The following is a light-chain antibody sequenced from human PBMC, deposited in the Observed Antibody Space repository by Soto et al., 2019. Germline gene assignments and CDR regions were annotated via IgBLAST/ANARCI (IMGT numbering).Light chain of an antibody. CDR2: DAS. Sequence: RASESVSSKLVGYQKKPGQAPRRLIHDASTRATGIPARFSGSGSGTEFILSTRGVESEEFAIYYCRQRNDGPTVGQGTRLEIK. V-gene: IGKV3-15*01. CDR3: RQRNDGPT. CDR1: ESVSSK. J-gene: IGKJ5*01.